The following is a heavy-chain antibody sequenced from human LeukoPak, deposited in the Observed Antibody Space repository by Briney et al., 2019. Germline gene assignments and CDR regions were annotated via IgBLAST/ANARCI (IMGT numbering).Heavy chain of an antibody. CDR1: GFTFSSYA. Sequence: GGSLRLSCAASGFTFSSYAMHWVRQAPGKGLEWVAVISYDGSNKYYADSVKGRFTISRDNSKNALYLQMSRLRAEDTAVYYCARDHYYDTSGYPHYWGQGTLVTVSS. J-gene: IGHJ4*02. D-gene: IGHD3-22*01. CDR2: ISYDGSNK. V-gene: IGHV3-30*15. CDR3: ARDHYYDTSGYPHY.